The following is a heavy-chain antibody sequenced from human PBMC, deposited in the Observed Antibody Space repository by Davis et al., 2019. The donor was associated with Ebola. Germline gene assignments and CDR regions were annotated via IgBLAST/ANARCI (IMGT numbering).Heavy chain of an antibody. Sequence: SETLSLTCTVSGGSISSSSYYWGWIRQPPGKGLEWIGSIYYSGSTYYNPSLKSRVTISVDTSKNQFSLKLSSVTAADTAVYYCARHSSGWYGGAFDIWGQGTMVTVSS. CDR1: GGSISSSSYY. CDR3: ARHSSGWYGGAFDI. V-gene: IGHV4-39*01. J-gene: IGHJ3*02. D-gene: IGHD6-19*01. CDR2: IYYSGST.